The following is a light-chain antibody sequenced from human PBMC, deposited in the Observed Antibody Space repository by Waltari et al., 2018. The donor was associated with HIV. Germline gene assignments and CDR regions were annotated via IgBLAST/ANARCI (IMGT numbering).Light chain of an antibody. V-gene: IGKV1-13*02. CDR1: QGVRKA. CDR2: DAS. CDR3: QQFRTYPRT. J-gene: IGKJ2*01. Sequence: AIQSAQSPSPLSAYFGDSVTITVRASQGVRKALAWNQQRPGRPPKRLIYDASTLEGGVPTRFSGSLSGTDFNLTISNLQPDDSATYGGQQFRTYPRTFGQGATLEIK.